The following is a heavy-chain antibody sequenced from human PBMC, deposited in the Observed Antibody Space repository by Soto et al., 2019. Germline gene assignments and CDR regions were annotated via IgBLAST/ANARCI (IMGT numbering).Heavy chain of an antibody. D-gene: IGHD6-13*01. Sequence: GGSLRLSCAASGFTFSVSGVHWVRQASGKGLEWLGRIRIKANSYATAYAASVKGRFTISRDDSKNTAYLQMDSLKTEDTAVYYCNQRVAGPRVYYYYGMDLWGLGTKVSVS. CDR3: NQRVAGPRVYYYYGMDL. J-gene: IGHJ6*02. CDR1: GFTFSVSG. CDR2: IRIKANSYAT. V-gene: IGHV3-73*01.